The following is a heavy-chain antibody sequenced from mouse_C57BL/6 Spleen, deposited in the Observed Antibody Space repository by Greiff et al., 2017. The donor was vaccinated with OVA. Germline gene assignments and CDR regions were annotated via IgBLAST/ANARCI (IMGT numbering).Heavy chain of an antibody. V-gene: IGHV1-64*01. CDR2: IHPNSGST. J-gene: IGHJ2*01. CDR3: ARSDYSQDY. Sequence: QLQQPGAELVKPGASVKLSCKASGYTFTSYWMHWVKQRPGQGLEWIGMIHPNSGSTNYNEKFKSKATLTVDKSSSTAYMQLSSLTSEDAAVYYCARSDYSQDYWGQGTTLTVSS. CDR1: GYTFTSYW. D-gene: IGHD2-13*01.